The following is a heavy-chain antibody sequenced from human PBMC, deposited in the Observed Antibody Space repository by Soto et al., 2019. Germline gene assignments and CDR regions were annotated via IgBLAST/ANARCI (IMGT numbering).Heavy chain of an antibody. CDR3: ARHGCSSTSCYVDY. CDR1: GGSISSSSYY. J-gene: IGHJ4*02. CDR2: IYYSGST. D-gene: IGHD2-2*01. V-gene: IGHV4-39*01. Sequence: QLQLQESGPGLVKPSETLSLTCTVSGGSISSSSYYWGWIRQPPGKGLEWIGSIYYSGSTYYNPSLKTPVTISVDTSKNQFHLKLSSVTAAHTAVYYCARHGCSSTSCYVDYWVQGTLVTVSS.